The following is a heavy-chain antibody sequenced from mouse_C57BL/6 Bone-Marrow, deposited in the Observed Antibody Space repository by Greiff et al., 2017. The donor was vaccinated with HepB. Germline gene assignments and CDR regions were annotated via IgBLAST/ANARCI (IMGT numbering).Heavy chain of an antibody. Sequence: LLESGAELARPGASVKLSCKASGYTFTSYGISWVKQRTGQGLEWIGEIYPRSGNTYYNEKFKGKATLTADKSSSTAYMELRSLTSEDSAVYFCARAVEYYGSSYWGQGTTLTVSS. CDR1: GYTFTSYG. CDR3: ARAVEYYGSSY. V-gene: IGHV1-81*01. J-gene: IGHJ2*01. CDR2: IYPRSGNT. D-gene: IGHD1-1*01.